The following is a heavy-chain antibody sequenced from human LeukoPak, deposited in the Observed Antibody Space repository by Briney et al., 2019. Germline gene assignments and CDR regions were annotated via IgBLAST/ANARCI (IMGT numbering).Heavy chain of an antibody. V-gene: IGHV1-69*05. J-gene: IGHJ4*02. CDR2: IIPIFGSA. Sequence: SVKVSCKASGGTFSSYAISWVRQAPGQGLEWMGGIIPIFGSANYAQKFQGRVTITTDESTSTAYMELSSLRSEDTAVYYCARSNTYYYDSSGYYADYWGQGTLVTVSS. D-gene: IGHD3-22*01. CDR1: GGTFSSYA. CDR3: ARSNTYYYDSSGYYADY.